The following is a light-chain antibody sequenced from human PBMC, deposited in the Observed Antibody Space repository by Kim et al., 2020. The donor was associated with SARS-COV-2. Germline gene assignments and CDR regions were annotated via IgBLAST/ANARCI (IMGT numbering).Light chain of an antibody. CDR2: EVS. J-gene: IGLJ2*01. CDR1: SSDVGGYNY. V-gene: IGLV2-8*01. CDR3: SSYAGSNNVV. Sequence: GQSVAIASTGTSSDVGGYNYVSCYQQHPGKAPKLMIYEVSKRPSGVPDRFSGSKSGNTASLTVSGLQAEDEADYYCSSYAGSNNVVFGGGTQLTVL.